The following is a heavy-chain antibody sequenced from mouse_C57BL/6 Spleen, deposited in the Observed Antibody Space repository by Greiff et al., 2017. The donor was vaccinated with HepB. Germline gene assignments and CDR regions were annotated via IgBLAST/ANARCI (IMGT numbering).Heavy chain of an antibody. Sequence: QVQLQQSGPELVKPGASVKISCKASGYAFSSSWMNWVKQRPGKGLEWIGRIYPGDGYTNYNGKFKGKATLTADKSSSTAYMQLSSLTSEDSAVYVCAREGAVVPFDYWGQGTTLTVSS. CDR2: IYPGDGYT. CDR3: AREGAVVPFDY. CDR1: GYAFSSSW. J-gene: IGHJ2*01. V-gene: IGHV1-82*01. D-gene: IGHD1-1*01.